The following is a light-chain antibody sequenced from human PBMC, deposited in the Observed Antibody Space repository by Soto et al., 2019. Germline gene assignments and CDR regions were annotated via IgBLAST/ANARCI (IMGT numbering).Light chain of an antibody. CDR3: QQRGTWPT. CDR1: QSVSGY. CDR2: DAS. Sequence: EIVLTQSPVTLSLSPGERATLSCRASQSVSGYVAWYQQKPGQAPRLLLYDASSRANGIPARFTGSGSGTDFSLTISSLEPEDFAVYYCQQRGTWPTFGQGTRVEI. V-gene: IGKV3-11*01. J-gene: IGKJ1*01.